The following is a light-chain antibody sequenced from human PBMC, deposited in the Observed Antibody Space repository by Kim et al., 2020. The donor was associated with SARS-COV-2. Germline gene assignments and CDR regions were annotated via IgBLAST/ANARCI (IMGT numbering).Light chain of an antibody. V-gene: IGKV3-11*01. Sequence: ALSPGERAPITCRASQSVSGYLAWYQQKPGPAPRLLIYDASNRATGIPARFSGSGSGTDFTLTISSLEPEDFAVYYCQQRSNRLTFGGGTKVDIK. CDR3: QQRSNRLT. CDR1: QSVSGY. CDR2: DAS. J-gene: IGKJ4*01.